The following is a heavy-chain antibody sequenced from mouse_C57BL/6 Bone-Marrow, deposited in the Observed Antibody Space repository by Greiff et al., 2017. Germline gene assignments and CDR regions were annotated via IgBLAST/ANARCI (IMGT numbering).Heavy chain of an antibody. V-gene: IGHV5-6*01. CDR3: ARLTTVVDAMDY. J-gene: IGHJ4*01. CDR2: ISSGGSYT. D-gene: IGHD1-1*01. CDR1: GFTFSSYG. Sequence: EVKLVESGGDLVKPGGSLKLSCAVSGFTFSSYGMSWVRQTPDKRLEWVATISSGGSYTYYPDSVKGRFTISRDNAKNTLYLQMSSLKSEDTAMYYCARLTTVVDAMDYWGQGTSVTVSS.